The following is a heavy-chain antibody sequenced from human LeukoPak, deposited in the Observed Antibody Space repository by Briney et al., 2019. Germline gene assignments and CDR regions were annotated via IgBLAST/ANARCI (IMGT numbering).Heavy chain of an antibody. V-gene: IGHV4-59*08. CDR1: GGSISSYY. D-gene: IGHD3-10*01. CDR3: ARGFITMVRGVIFDY. CDR2: IYYSGST. Sequence: SETLSLTCTVSGGSISSYYWSWIRQPPGKGLEWIGYIYYSGSTNYNPSLKSRVTISVDTSKNQFSLKLSSVTAADTAVYYCARGFITMVRGVIFDYWGQGTLVTVSS. J-gene: IGHJ4*02.